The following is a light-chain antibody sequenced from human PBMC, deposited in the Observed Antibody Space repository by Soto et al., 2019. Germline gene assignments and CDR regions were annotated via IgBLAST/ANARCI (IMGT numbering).Light chain of an antibody. CDR2: GAS. CDR1: QSVSSN. J-gene: IGKJ1*01. V-gene: IGKV3-15*01. CDR3: QQYNIWPST. Sequence: EIVMTQSPATLSVSPGERATLSCRASQSVSSNLAWYQQQPGQTPRLLIYGASTRATGIPARFSGSGSGTEFTLTISSLQSEDFAVYYCQQYNIWPSTFGQGTKVEVK.